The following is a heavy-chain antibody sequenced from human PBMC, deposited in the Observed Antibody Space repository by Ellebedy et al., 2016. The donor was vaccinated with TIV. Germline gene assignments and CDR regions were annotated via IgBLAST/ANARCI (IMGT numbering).Heavy chain of an antibody. V-gene: IGHV3-48*04. CDR2: ISSSSSTI. CDR1: GFTFSSYS. D-gene: IGHD1-1*01. J-gene: IGHJ6*02. Sequence: GGSLRLXXAASGFTFSSYSMNWVRQAPGKGLEWVSYISSSSSTIYYADSVKGRFTISRDNAKNSLYLQMNSLRAEDTAVYYCARGGWKKLERSRLNYGMDVWGQGTTVTVSS. CDR3: ARGGWKKLERSRLNYGMDV.